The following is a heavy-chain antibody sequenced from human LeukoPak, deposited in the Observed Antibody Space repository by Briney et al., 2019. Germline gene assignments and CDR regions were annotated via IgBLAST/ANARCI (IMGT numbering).Heavy chain of an antibody. Sequence: AAVKVSCKASGYTFTGYYMHWVRQAPGQGLEWMGWINSSCGCTNYAQKFQGRVTMTRDTSISTAYVELSRLRSDDTAVYYCARDGDIYDILTGYYSPLAFDFWGQGTMVTVSS. CDR3: ARDGDIYDILTGYYSPLAFDF. J-gene: IGHJ3*01. CDR2: INSSCGCT. V-gene: IGHV1-2*02. D-gene: IGHD3-9*01. CDR1: GYTFTGYY.